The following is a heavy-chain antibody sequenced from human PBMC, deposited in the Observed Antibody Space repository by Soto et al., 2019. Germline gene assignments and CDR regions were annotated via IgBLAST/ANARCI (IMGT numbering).Heavy chain of an antibody. J-gene: IGHJ6*02. V-gene: IGHV3-21*01. CDR3: PTVYHVWPAYSYHGIDV. D-gene: IGHD3-3*01. CDR1: GFTVSDYS. CDR2: ISSSSSYI. Sequence: PGGSLRLSCTASGFTVSDYSVNWVRQAPGKGLEWVSSISSSSSYIYYADSVKGRFTISRDNAKNSLYLQMNILRPEYTAVYYSPTVYHVWPAYSYHGIDVWGHGTTVSV.